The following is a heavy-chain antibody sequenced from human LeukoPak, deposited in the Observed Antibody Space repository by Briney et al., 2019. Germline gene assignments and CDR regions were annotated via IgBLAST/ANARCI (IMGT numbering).Heavy chain of an antibody. V-gene: IGHV1-69*13. CDR1: GGTFSSYA. Sequence: GASVKVSCKASGGTFSSYAISWVRQAPGQGLEWMGGIIPIFGTANYAQKFQGRVTITADESTSTAYMELSSLRSEDTAVYYCAREATYYYDSSGYYAFDYWGQGTLVTVSS. J-gene: IGHJ4*02. D-gene: IGHD3-22*01. CDR3: AREATYYYDSSGYYAFDY. CDR2: IIPIFGTA.